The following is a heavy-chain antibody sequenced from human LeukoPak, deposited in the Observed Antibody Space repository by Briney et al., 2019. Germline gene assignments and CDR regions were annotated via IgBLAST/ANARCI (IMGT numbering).Heavy chain of an antibody. Sequence: PSQTLSPTCTVSGGSISSGGYYWSWIRQHPGKGLEWIGYIYYSGSTYYNPSLKSRVTISVDTSKNQFSLKLSSVTAADTAVYYCARVSYYDSSGPMDYWGQGTLVTVSS. CDR3: ARVSYYDSSGPMDY. D-gene: IGHD3-22*01. CDR1: GGSISSGGYY. V-gene: IGHV4-31*03. CDR2: IYYSGST. J-gene: IGHJ4*02.